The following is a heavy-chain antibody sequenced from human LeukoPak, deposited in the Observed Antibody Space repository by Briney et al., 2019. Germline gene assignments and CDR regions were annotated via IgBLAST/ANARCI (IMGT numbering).Heavy chain of an antibody. J-gene: IGHJ4*02. CDR3: AKGSCGGGSCYSLSLIY. CDR2: ISGSGGST. Sequence: PGGSLRLSCAASGFTFSSYAMSWVRQAPGKGLEWVSAISGSGGSTYYADSVKGRFTISRDNSKNTLYLQMNSMRAEDTAVYYCAKGSCGGGSCYSLSLIYWGQGTLVTVSS. CDR1: GFTFSSYA. V-gene: IGHV3-23*01. D-gene: IGHD2-15*01.